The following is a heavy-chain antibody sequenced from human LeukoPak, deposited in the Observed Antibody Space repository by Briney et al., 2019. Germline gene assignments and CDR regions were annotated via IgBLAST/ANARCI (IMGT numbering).Heavy chain of an antibody. V-gene: IGHV4-59*11. J-gene: IGHJ4*02. D-gene: IGHD2-15*01. Sequence: PSETLSLTCTVSGNSIGSHYWSWIRQPPGKGLEWIGYMYYSGTTNYNPSLKSRVTISVDTSKNQFSLKLSSVTAADTAVYYCARGWSFSQYYFDYWGQGTLVTVSS. CDR1: GNSIGSHY. CDR2: MYYSGTT. CDR3: ARGWSFSQYYFDY.